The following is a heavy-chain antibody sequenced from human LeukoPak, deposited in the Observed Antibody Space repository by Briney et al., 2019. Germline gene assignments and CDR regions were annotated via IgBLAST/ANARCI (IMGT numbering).Heavy chain of an antibody. CDR2: INHSGST. Sequence: PSETLSLTCAVYGGSFSGYYWSWIRQPPGKGLEWIGEINHSGSTNYNPSLKGRVAISVDTSKNQFSLKLSSVTAADTAVYYCARVYTQAWFDPWGQGTLVTVSS. V-gene: IGHV4-34*01. D-gene: IGHD1-1*01. J-gene: IGHJ5*02. CDR3: ARVYTQAWFDP. CDR1: GGSFSGYY.